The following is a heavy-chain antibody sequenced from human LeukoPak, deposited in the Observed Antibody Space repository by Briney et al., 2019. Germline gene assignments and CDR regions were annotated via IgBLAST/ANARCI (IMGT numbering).Heavy chain of an antibody. D-gene: IGHD3-3*01. CDR1: GFSFSQHS. V-gene: IGHV3-23*01. CDR3: AKDLGVVITYYFDY. Sequence: GGSVRLSCEASGFSFSQHSMGWVRQAPGKGLEWVSAISGSGGSTYYADSVKGRFTISRDNSKNTLYLQMNSLRAEDTAVYYCAKDLGVVITYYFDYWGQGTLVTVSS. J-gene: IGHJ4*02. CDR2: ISGSGGST.